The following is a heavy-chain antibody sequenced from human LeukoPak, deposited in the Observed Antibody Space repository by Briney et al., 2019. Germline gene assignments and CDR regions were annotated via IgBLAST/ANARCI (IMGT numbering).Heavy chain of an antibody. D-gene: IGHD6-19*01. V-gene: IGHV3-43*02. CDR3: ARESKSSGWYDY. CDR2: ISGDGGST. J-gene: IGHJ4*02. CDR1: GXMFHDYA. Sequence: PGGSLRLSWAAPGXMFHDYAIHWVRQAPGKGLEWVSLISGDGGSTFYADSVKGRFTISRDNSKNSLYLQMNSLRSDDTALYYCARESKSSGWYDYWGQGTLVTVSS.